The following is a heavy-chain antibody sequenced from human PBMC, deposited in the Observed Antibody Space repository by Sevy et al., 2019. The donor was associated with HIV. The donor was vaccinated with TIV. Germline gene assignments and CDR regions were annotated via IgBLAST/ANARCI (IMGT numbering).Heavy chain of an antibody. J-gene: IGHJ3*02. Sequence: ASVKVSCKASGGTFSSYAISWVRQAPGQGLEWMGGIIPIFGTANYAQKFQGRVTITADESTSTAYMGLSSLRSEDTAVYYCARDDGYGDYDDAFDIWGQGTMVTVSS. V-gene: IGHV1-69*13. CDR3: ARDDGYGDYDDAFDI. CDR1: GGTFSSYA. D-gene: IGHD4-17*01. CDR2: IIPIFGTA.